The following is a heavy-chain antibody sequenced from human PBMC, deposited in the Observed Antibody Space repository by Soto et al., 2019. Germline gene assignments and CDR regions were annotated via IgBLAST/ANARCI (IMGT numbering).Heavy chain of an antibody. V-gene: IGHV3-9*01. CDR2: ISWDSRSV. CDR3: AKDSIRRSFSRSSTRARDAFDI. D-gene: IGHD6-6*01. J-gene: IGHJ3*02. Sequence: GGSLRLSCAVSGFTFEDYAMHWVRQAPGKGLEWVSGISWDSRSVAYADSVKGRFTISRDNAENSLRLQMNSLRAEDTAVYYCAKDSIRRSFSRSSTRARDAFDIWGQGTMVTVSS. CDR1: GFTFEDYA.